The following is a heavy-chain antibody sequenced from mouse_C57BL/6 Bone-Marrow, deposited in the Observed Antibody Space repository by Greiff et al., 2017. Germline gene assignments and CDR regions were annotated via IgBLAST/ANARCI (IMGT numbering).Heavy chain of an antibody. CDR1: GYTFTSYT. D-gene: IGHD1-1*01. V-gene: IGHV1-4*01. Sequence: VQLQQSGAELARPGASVKMSCKASGYTFTSYTMHWVKQRPGQGLEWIGYINPSSGYTKYNQTFKDKATLTADKSSSTAYMQLSSLTSEDSAVYYCARSSITTAYCFDYWGQGTTLTVSS. CDR2: INPSSGYT. J-gene: IGHJ2*01. CDR3: ARSSITTAYCFDY.